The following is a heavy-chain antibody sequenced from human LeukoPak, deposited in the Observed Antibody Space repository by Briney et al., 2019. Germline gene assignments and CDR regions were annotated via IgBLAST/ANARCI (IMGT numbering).Heavy chain of an antibody. V-gene: IGHV3-21*01. J-gene: IGHJ3*02. CDR2: ISSSSSYI. D-gene: IGHD3-9*01. CDR3: ARDPNYDILTGSDAFDI. Sequence: GGSLRLSCAASGFTFSSYSMNWVRQAPGKGLEWVSSISSSSSYIYYADSVKGRFTISRDNAKNSLYLQMNSLRAEDTAVYYCARDPNYDILTGSDAFDIWGQGTMVTVSS. CDR1: GFTFSSYS.